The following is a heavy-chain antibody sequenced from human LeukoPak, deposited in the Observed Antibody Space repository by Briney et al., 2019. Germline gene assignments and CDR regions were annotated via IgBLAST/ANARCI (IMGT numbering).Heavy chain of an antibody. Sequence: GGSLRLSCAASGFTFNCCWMNWVRQAPGKGLEWVANIKQDGSEKYYVDSVKGRFTISRDNAKNSLYLQMNSLRAEDTAVYYCARDTVYYDFWSGYRNWFDPWGQGTLVTVSS. J-gene: IGHJ5*02. CDR3: ARDTVYYDFWSGYRNWFDP. CDR2: IKQDGSEK. D-gene: IGHD3-3*01. V-gene: IGHV3-7*01. CDR1: GFTFNCCW.